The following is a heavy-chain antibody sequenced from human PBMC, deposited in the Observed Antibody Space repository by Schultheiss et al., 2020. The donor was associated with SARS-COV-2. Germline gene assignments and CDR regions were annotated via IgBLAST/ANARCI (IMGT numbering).Heavy chain of an antibody. CDR1: GGSFSGYY. D-gene: IGHD1-1*01. V-gene: IGHV4-34*01. J-gene: IGHJ6*03. Sequence: SETVSLTCAVYGGSFSGYYWSWIRQPPGKGLEWIGEINHSGSTNYNPSLKSRVTISVDTSKNQFSLKLSSVTAADTAVYYCARGTGGWMTGYYYYYYMDVWGKGTTVTVSS. CDR2: INHSGST. CDR3: ARGTGGWMTGYYYYYYMDV.